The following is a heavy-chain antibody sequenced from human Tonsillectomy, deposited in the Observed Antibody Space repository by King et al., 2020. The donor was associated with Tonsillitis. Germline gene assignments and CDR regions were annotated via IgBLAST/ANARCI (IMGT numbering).Heavy chain of an antibody. J-gene: IGHJ4*02. CDR3: AKYRRAAHPRIFDY. CDR2: IRYDGSNK. CDR1: GFTFSSYG. Sequence: VQLVESGGGVVQPGGSLRLSCAASGFTFSSYGMHWVRQAPGKGLEWVAFIRYDGSNKYYADSVKGRFTISRDNSKNTLYLQMNSLRAEDTAVYYCAKYRRAAHPRIFDYWGQGTLVTVSS. V-gene: IGHV3-30*02. D-gene: IGHD2/OR15-2a*01.